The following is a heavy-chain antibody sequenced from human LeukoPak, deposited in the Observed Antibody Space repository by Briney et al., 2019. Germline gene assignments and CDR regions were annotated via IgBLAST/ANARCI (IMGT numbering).Heavy chain of an antibody. J-gene: IGHJ6*03. D-gene: IGHD1-1*01. CDR3: AREGGRVGWLRLEPGDYYYYYMDV. Sequence: GGSLRLSCAASGFTFSSYSMNWVRQAPGKGLEWVSSISSRSTYIYHADSVKGRFTISRDNVKNSLYLQMNSLRAEDTAVYYCAREGGRVGWLRLEPGDYYYYYMDVWGKGTTVTVSS. CDR2: ISSRSTYI. V-gene: IGHV3-21*01. CDR1: GFTFSSYS.